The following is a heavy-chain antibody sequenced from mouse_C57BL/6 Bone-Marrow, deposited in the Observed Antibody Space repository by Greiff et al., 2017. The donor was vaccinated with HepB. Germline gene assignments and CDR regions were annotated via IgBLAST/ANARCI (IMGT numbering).Heavy chain of an antibody. D-gene: IGHD1-1*01. CDR2: IDPSDSYT. V-gene: IGHV1-69*01. CDR1: GYTFTSYW. Sequence: QVQLKQPGAELVMPGASVKLSCKASGYTFTSYWMHWVKQRPGQGLEWIGEIDPSDSYTNYNQKFKGKSTLTVDKSSSTAYMQLSSLTSEDSAVYYCARSRVLRYLPEFAYWGQGTLVTVSA. J-gene: IGHJ3*01. CDR3: ARSRVLRYLPEFAY.